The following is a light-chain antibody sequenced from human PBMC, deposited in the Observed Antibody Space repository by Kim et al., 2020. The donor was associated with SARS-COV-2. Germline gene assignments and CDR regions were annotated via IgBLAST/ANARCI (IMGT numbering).Light chain of an antibody. J-gene: IGKJ4*01. V-gene: IGKV1D-12*01. CDR3: QQTHSFPLT. CDR1: QDISSW. Sequence: SSSVGDRVTITFRASQDISSWLSWYQQKPGKAPKVLIYEASNLQSGVPSRFSGSGSGTDFTLTINSLQPEDSATYYCQQTHSFPLTFGGGTKLEIK. CDR2: EAS.